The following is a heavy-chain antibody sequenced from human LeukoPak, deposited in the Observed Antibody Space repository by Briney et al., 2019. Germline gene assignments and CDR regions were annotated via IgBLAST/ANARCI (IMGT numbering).Heavy chain of an antibody. V-gene: IGHV4-39*07. CDR2: IYYSGSI. CDR3: ARDGITFGGVDNWFDP. Sequence: SETLSLTCSVSGGSIKSSTYYWVWIRQAPGKGLEWIGNIYYSGSIYYNPSLNSRVTISVDTSKNQFSLKLSSVTAADTAVYYCARDGITFGGVDNWFDPWGQGTLVTVSS. CDR1: GGSIKSSTYY. J-gene: IGHJ5*02. D-gene: IGHD3-16*01.